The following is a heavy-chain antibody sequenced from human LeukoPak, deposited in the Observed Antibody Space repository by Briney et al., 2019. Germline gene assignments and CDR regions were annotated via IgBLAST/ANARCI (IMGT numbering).Heavy chain of an antibody. Sequence: SETLSLTCAVYGGSFSGYYWSWSRQPPGKGLEWIGEINHSGSTNYNPSLKSRGTISVDTSKNQFSLKLSSVTAADTAVYYCARHPGYYGSGEINWFDPWGQGTLVTVSS. CDR1: GGSFSGYY. CDR2: INHSGST. V-gene: IGHV4-34*01. CDR3: ARHPGYYGSGEINWFDP. J-gene: IGHJ5*02. D-gene: IGHD3-10*01.